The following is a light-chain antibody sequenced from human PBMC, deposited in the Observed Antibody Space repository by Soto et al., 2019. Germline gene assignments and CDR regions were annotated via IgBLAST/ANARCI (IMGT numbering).Light chain of an antibody. CDR3: QQYGGSPPYT. J-gene: IGKJ2*01. CDR1: QSISSSY. Sequence: EIVLTQSPGTLSLSPGERATLSCRASQSISSSYLAWYQQKPGQAPRLLISGASSRATGIPDRFSGSGSGTDFTLTISRLEPQDFAVYYGQQYGGSPPYTFGQGTKLESK. CDR2: GAS. V-gene: IGKV3-20*01.